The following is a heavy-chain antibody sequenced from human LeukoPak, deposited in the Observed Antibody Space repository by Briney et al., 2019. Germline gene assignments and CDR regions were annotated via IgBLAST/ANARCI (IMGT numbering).Heavy chain of an antibody. D-gene: IGHD3-9*01. J-gene: IGHJ4*02. CDR2: IYSGGST. V-gene: IGHV3-66*01. CDR1: GFTVSSNY. CDR3: ARDHYDILTGYYKH. Sequence: GGSLRLSCAASGFTVSSNYMSWVRQAPGKGLEWVSVIYSGGSTYYADSVKGRFTISRDNSKNTLYLQMNSLRAEDTAVYYCARDHYDILTGYYKHWGQGTLVTVSS.